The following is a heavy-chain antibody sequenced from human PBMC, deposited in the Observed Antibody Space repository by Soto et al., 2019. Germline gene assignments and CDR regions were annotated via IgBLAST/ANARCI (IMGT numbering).Heavy chain of an antibody. V-gene: IGHV3-30*03. D-gene: IGHD3-10*01. Sequence: QVQLVESGGGVVQPGRSLRLSCAASGFPFTSYGMHWVREGPDKGLEWVAIISYDGSHKYYADSVKGRFTISRDNSKNTLYLQMNSLRPEDTALYYCVGGQYYFDYRGQGTLVIVSS. J-gene: IGHJ4*02. CDR2: ISYDGSHK. CDR1: GFPFTSYG. CDR3: VGGQYYFDY.